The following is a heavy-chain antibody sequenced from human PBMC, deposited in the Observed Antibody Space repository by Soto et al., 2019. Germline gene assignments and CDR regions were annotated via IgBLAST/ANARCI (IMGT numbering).Heavy chain of an antibody. CDR2: ISSSSSYI. CDR1: GLTFSSYS. J-gene: IGHJ4*02. CDR3: ARDRAYSGYDSDFDY. D-gene: IGHD5-12*01. Sequence: GGSLRLSCAASGLTFSSYSMNWVRQAPGKGLEWVSSISSSSSYIYYADSVKGRFTISRDNAKNSLYLQMNSLRAEDTAVYYCARDRAYSGYDSDFDYWGQGTLVTVSS. V-gene: IGHV3-21*01.